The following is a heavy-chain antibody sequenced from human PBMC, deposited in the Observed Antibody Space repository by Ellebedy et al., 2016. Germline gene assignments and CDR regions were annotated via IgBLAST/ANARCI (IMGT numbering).Heavy chain of an antibody. CDR3: VRRNLGRSLHVDY. J-gene: IGHJ4*02. CDR2: IYPGDSST. V-gene: IGHV5-51*01. CDR1: GYIFVSYW. D-gene: IGHD2-15*01. Sequence: GESLKISCQGSGYIFVSYWIAWVRQVPGKGLEWMGLIYPGDSSTIYSPSLEGQVTMSVDTSISTAYLQWSSLKASDTAIYYCVRRNLGRSLHVDYWGQGAPVTVSS.